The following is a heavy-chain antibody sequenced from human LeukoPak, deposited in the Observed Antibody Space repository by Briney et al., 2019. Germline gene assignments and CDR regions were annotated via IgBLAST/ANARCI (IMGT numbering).Heavy chain of an antibody. CDR2: ISSSSGYI. D-gene: IGHD1-1*01. J-gene: IGHJ3*02. CDR1: GFTFSSYS. V-gene: IGHV3-21*01. Sequence: GGSLRLSCAASGFTFSSYSMNWVRQAPGTGLEWLSSISSSSGYIYYADSVKGRFTISRDNAKNSLFLQMNSLRGDDTAVYYCARDRYNYGAHDAFDIWGQGTMVTVSS. CDR3: ARDRYNYGAHDAFDI.